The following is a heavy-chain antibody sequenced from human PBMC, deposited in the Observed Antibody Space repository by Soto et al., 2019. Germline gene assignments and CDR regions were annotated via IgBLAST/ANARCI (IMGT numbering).Heavy chain of an antibody. CDR2: IYNSGNT. CDR1: GGSVSSSSHS. J-gene: IGHJ5*02. Sequence: SETLSLTCTVSGGSVSSSSHSGSWIRQPPGKGLEWIGYIYNSGNTNYNPSLKSRVTISVDTSRSQFSLTLSSVTAADTAAYYCARGYNYDFWRHHSTGPYFDPWAQRPLVIVSS. V-gene: IGHV4-61*01. D-gene: IGHD3-3*01. CDR3: ARGYNYDFWRHHSTGPYFDP.